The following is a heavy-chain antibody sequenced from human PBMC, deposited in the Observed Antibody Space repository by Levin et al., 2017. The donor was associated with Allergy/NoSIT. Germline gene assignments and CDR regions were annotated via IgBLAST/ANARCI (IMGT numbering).Heavy chain of an antibody. CDR2: LYSSGGT. V-gene: IGHV4-59*08. J-gene: IGHJ5*02. CDR1: GVSITNHY. D-gene: IGHD3-10*01. Sequence: SETLSLTCTISGVSITNHYWSWVRQPPGKGLEWIGNLYSSGGTNKNPSLESRVTISVDMSRMQVSLKLTSMTAADTAVYYCVRHDASGSSSYPDLWGQGTLVAVS. CDR3: VRHDASGSSSYPDL.